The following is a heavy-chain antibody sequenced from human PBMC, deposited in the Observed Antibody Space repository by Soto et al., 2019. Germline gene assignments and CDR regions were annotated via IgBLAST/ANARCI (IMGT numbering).Heavy chain of an antibody. J-gene: IGHJ6*03. V-gene: IGHV3-23*01. CDR2: ISGSGGST. Sequence: GGPLRLSCAASGFTFSSYAMSWVRQAPGKGLEWVSAISGSGGSTYYADSVKGRFTISRDNSKNTLYLQMNSLRAEDTAVYYCANGGWLPPPVYYYYYYMDVWGKGTTVTVSS. CDR3: ANGGWLPPPVYYYYYYMDV. D-gene: IGHD3-22*01. CDR1: GFTFSSYA.